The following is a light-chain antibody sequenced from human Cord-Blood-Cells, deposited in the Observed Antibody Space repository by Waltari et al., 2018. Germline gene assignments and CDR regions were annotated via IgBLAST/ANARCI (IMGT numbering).Light chain of an antibody. CDR2: WPC. Sequence: IVMTQSTDSLAVYLGERATINCMSSQIVLYSSNNKNSFALYQHIPGHPPKLLIYWPCTRESGVPDRFRGRGSGTDFALTIISLQAEDVAVDYCQQEYSTPYTVGQVTKLEIK. CDR1: QIVLYSSNNKNS. CDR3: QQEYSTPYT. V-gene: IGKV4-1*01. J-gene: IGKJ2*01.